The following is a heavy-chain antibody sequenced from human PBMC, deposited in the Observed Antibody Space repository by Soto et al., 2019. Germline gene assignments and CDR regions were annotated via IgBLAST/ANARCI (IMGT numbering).Heavy chain of an antibody. D-gene: IGHD3-22*01. CDR2: IKQDGSEK. CDR1: GFTFTIYW. J-gene: IGHJ3*02. CDR3: AGDHMPDLYDSSGYDAFDI. Sequence: GGSLRLSCAASGFTFTIYWMSWVRQAPGKGLEWVANIKQDGSEKYYVDSVKGRFTISRGNAKNSLYLQMNSLRAEDTAVYYCAGDHMPDLYDSSGYDAFDIWGQGTMVTVSS. V-gene: IGHV3-7*01.